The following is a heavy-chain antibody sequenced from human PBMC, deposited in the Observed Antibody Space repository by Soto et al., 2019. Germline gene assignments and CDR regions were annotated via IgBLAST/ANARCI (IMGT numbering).Heavy chain of an antibody. V-gene: IGHV6-1*01. Sequence: PSQTLSLTCAISGDSVSSNSAAWNWIRQSPSRGLEWLGRTYYRSKWYNDYAVSVKSRITINPDTSKNQFSLQLNSVTPEDTAAYYCASETRWSGGRGYYYYGMDVWGQGTTVTVSS. CDR1: GDSVSSNSAA. D-gene: IGHD2-15*01. CDR3: ASETRWSGGRGYYYYGMDV. J-gene: IGHJ6*02. CDR2: TYYRSKWYN.